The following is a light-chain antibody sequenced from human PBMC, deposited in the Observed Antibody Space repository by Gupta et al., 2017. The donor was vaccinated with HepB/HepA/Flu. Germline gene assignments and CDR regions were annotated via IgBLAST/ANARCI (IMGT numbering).Light chain of an antibody. J-gene: IGLJ2*01. CDR1: SGHSSYA. CDR3: QTWGTFVV. CDR2: LNSDGSH. Sequence: QLVLTQSPSASASLGASVKLTCTLSSGHSSYAIAWYQQQPEKGPRYLMKLNSDGSHSKGDGIPDRFSGSSSGAERYLTISSLHSEDEADYYCQTWGTFVVFGGGTKLTVL. V-gene: IGLV4-69*01.